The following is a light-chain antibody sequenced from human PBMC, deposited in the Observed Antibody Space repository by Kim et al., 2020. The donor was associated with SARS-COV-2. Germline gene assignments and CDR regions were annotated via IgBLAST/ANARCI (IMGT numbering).Light chain of an antibody. Sequence: ASAGDRVTITCRASQDISNYLNWYQQKPGKAPELLIYDASTLQSGVSPRFSGSRSGTDFTLTISSLQSEDFATYYCQQNYSYPLTFGGGTQVEIK. CDR2: DAS. CDR3: QQNYSYPLT. V-gene: IGKV1-8*01. J-gene: IGKJ4*01. CDR1: QDISNY.